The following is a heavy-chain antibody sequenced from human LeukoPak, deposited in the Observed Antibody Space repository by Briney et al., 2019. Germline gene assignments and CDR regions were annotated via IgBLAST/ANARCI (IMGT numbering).Heavy chain of an antibody. Sequence: PGRSLRLSCAASGFTFDDYAMHWVRQAPGKGLEWVSGISWNSGSIGYADSVKGRFTISRDNAKNSLYLQMNSLRAEDMALYYCAKEGRPSDGAGAFDIWGQGTMVTVSS. CDR3: AKEGRPSDGAGAFDI. J-gene: IGHJ3*02. CDR2: ISWNSGSI. V-gene: IGHV3-9*03. CDR1: GFTFDDYA. D-gene: IGHD3-10*01.